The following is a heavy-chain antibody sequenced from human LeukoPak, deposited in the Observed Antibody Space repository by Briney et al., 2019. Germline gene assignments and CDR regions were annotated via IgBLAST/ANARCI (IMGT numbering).Heavy chain of an antibody. Sequence: GGSLRLSCAASGITFSRFWMSWVRQAPGKGLQWVANINEDGSEKHYVDSVKGRFTISRDNSKNTLYLQMNSLRAEDTAVYYCAKAPYSSGWFRFDYWGQGTLVTVSS. CDR1: GITFSRFW. J-gene: IGHJ4*02. D-gene: IGHD6-19*01. CDR2: INEDGSEK. V-gene: IGHV3-7*03. CDR3: AKAPYSSGWFRFDY.